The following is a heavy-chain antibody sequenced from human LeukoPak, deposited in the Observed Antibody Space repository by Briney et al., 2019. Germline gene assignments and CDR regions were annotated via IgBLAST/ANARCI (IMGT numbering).Heavy chain of an antibody. CDR1: GGTFSSYA. CDR3: ARDQALGATYYYYYYMDV. CDR2: IIPIFGTA. J-gene: IGHJ6*03. D-gene: IGHD3-10*01. Sequence: SVKVSCKASGGTFSSYAISWVRQAPGQGLEWMGGIIPIFGTANYAQKFQGRVTITADKSTSTAYMELSRLRSDDTAVYYCARDQALGATYYYYYYMDVWGKGTTVTVSS. V-gene: IGHV1-69*06.